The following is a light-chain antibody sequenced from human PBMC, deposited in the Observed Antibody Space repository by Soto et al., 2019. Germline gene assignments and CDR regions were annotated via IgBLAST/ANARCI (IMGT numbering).Light chain of an antibody. V-gene: IGLV2-8*01. Sequence: QSALTQPPSASGSPGQSVTISCTGSSSDVGGYEYVSWYQQHPGKAPKLIIYEVIKRPSGVSDRFSGSKSGNTASLTISGLQAEDEADYYCSSYTGSNTMVLGGGTKLTVL. CDR1: SSDVGGYEY. J-gene: IGLJ2*01. CDR2: EVI. CDR3: SSYTGSNTMV.